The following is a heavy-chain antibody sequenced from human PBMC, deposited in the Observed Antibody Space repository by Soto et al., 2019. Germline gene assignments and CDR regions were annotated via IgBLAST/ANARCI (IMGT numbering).Heavy chain of an antibody. V-gene: IGHV3-23*01. D-gene: IGHD3-22*01. CDR2: VGPSGAST. CDR1: GIMFSQYA. J-gene: IGHJ4*02. Sequence: GVLRVSCAACGIMFSQYAMIWVRLAPGKGLEWVSVVGPSGASTFYADSVRGRFTISRDNSENTLYLQMNSLSAADTALYFCARSYYYDSTGYYRTFDYWGPGALVTVSS. CDR3: ARSYYYDSTGYYRTFDY.